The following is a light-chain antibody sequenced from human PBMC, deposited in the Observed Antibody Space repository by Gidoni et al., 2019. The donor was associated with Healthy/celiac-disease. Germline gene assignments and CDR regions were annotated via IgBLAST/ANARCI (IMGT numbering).Light chain of an antibody. J-gene: IGKJ4*01. CDR3: QQRSNWRFT. V-gene: IGKV3-11*01. CDR1: QSVSSY. CDR2: DAS. Sequence: EIELTQSPATLSLSPGERATLSCRASQSVSSYLAWYQQKPGQAPRLLIYDASNMATGIPARFSGSGSGTDFTLTISSLEPEDFAVYYCQQRSNWRFTFGGXTKVEIK.